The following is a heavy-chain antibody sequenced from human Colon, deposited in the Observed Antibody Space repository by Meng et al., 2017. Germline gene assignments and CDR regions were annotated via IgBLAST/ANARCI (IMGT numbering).Heavy chain of an antibody. Sequence: VHRVASGVGLFLPGGSRRRSCAAFGFTFSSYWMHWVRQAPGKGLVWVSRINSDESSISYADSVKGRFTISRDNAKNTLYLQMNSLRAEDTAVYYCARDGGHRGDYWGQGTLVTVSS. CDR3: ARDGGHRGDY. CDR2: INSDESSI. D-gene: IGHD2-15*01. J-gene: IGHJ4*02. V-gene: IGHV3-74*01. CDR1: GFTFSSYW.